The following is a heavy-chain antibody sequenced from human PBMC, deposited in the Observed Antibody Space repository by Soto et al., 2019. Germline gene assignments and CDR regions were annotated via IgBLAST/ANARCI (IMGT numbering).Heavy chain of an antibody. CDR1: GYTFTNYA. V-gene: IGHV1-3*01. CDR2: INAGNIDT. J-gene: IGHJ5*01. Sequence: QVQFVQSGAEVRKPGASVKVSCKASGYTFTNYAVYWVRQAPGQRLEWLGWINAGNIDTKYSQNFQGRVTLTRDISASTIYMELGTLTSEDTAVYYCARGRWVRGPGKYYLDSWGQGSLVTVSS. D-gene: IGHD3-10*01. CDR3: ARGRWVRGPGKYYLDS.